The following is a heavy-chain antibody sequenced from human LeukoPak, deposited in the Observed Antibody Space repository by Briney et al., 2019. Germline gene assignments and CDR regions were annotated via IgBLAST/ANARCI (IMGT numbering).Heavy chain of an antibody. CDR3: ARGVTMVRGVGEIYYFDS. Sequence: RSLRLSCAASGFTFNNYDMHWVRQPTGKGLEWVSATGIAGDTYYPGSVKGRFSISRENAKNSLYLQMNSLRAGDSAVYYCARGVTMVRGVGEIYYFDSWGQGTLVTVSS. D-gene: IGHD3-10*01. CDR2: TGIAGDT. J-gene: IGHJ4*02. V-gene: IGHV3-13*01. CDR1: GFTFNNYD.